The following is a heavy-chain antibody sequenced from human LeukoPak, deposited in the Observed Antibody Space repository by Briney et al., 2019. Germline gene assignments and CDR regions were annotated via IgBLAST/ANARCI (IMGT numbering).Heavy chain of an antibody. V-gene: IGHV4-4*08. CDR2: VYAAGAT. CDR1: GGSLYPYY. D-gene: IGHD6-6*01. Sequence: PSETLSLTCTVSGGSLYPYYWNWIRQPPGKGLEWIGFVYAAGATDYSPSLQSRVTIFVDTSKNQFSLKLTSVTAADTAVYFCAREILAGRPGRVDSWGQGTLVSVSS. CDR3: AREILAGRPGRVDS. J-gene: IGHJ4*02.